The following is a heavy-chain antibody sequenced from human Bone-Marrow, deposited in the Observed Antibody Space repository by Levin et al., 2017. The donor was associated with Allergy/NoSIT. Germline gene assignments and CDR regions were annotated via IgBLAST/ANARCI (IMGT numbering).Heavy chain of an antibody. CDR3: ARDMDFGDYWYFDL. CDR1: GGSISSAFYY. D-gene: IGHD4-17*01. CDR2: IYYSGTT. V-gene: IGHV4-31*03. Sequence: SETLSLTCTVSGGSISSAFYYWSWIRQHPGTGLEWIGYIYYSGTTYYKPSLRSRVSISLDTSKNQFSLKLSSVTAADTAVYYCARDMDFGDYWYFDLWGRGTLVTVSS. J-gene: IGHJ2*01.